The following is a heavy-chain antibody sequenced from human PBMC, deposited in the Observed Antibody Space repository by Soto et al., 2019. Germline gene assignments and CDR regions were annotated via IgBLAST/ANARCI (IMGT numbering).Heavy chain of an antibody. CDR3: ASSTMDV. CDR2: IYYSGST. V-gene: IGHV4-59*08. Sequence: PSETLSLTCTVSGGSISSYYWSWIRQPPGKGLEWIGYIYYSGSTNYNPSLKSRVTISVDTSKNQFSLKLSSVTAADTAVYYCASSTMDVWGQGTTVTVSS. D-gene: IGHD2-2*01. J-gene: IGHJ6*02. CDR1: GGSISSYY.